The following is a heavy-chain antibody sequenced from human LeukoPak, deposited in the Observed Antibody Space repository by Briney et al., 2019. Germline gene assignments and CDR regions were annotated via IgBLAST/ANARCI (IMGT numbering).Heavy chain of an antibody. D-gene: IGHD3-22*01. CDR2: IKQDGSER. Sequence: GGSLRLSCEASGFSMSVYWMSWVRQAPGKGLEWVGNIKQDGSERNYVDSVKGRFTISRDNAKRSLYLQMDSLRAEDAAVYYCARDWGAYYHFFDYWGQGTLVTVSS. J-gene: IGHJ4*02. V-gene: IGHV3-7*01. CDR1: GFSMSVYW. CDR3: ARDWGAYYHFFDY.